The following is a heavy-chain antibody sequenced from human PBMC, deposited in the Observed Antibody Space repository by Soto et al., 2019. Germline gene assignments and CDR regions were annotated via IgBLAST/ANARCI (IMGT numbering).Heavy chain of an antibody. Sequence: SLRLSCTGSGFTVGDHAMTWVLQAPGRGLEWVGFIRSKAYGGTTEYAASVEGRFTISRDDSRTIAYLQMSSLKIEDTAVYYCARGGFRYSNYDYWGQGTPVTVSS. J-gene: IGHJ4*02. V-gene: IGHV3-49*04. CDR2: IRSKAYGGTT. CDR3: ARGGFRYSNYDY. D-gene: IGHD4-4*01. CDR1: GFTVGDHA.